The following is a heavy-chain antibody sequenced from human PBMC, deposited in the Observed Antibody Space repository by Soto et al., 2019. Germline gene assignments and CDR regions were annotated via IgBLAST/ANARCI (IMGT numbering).Heavy chain of an antibody. V-gene: IGHV1-3*01. CDR3: AREKWGSGSRWLDP. Sequence: EASVKVSCKASGYTFTSYAMHWVRQAPGQRLEWMGWINVGNGNTKYSQNFQGRVTINQDTSASTAYMELSSLTSEDTAVYYCAREKWGSGSRWLDPWGQGTLVTVSS. D-gene: IGHD6-19*01. CDR1: GYTFTSYA. J-gene: IGHJ5*02. CDR2: INVGNGNT.